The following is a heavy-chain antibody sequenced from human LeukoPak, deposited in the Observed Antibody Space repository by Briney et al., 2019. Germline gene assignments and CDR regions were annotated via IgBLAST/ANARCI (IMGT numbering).Heavy chain of an antibody. Sequence: GASVKVSCKASGYTFTGHYIHWVRQAPGQGLEWMGWINPNSGVTHYAQKFQGRVTMTRDTSISTAYMELSRLRSDDTAVYYCARSEILWFGFDYWGQGTLVTVSS. CDR3: ARSEILWFGFDY. CDR1: GYTFTGHY. V-gene: IGHV1-2*02. D-gene: IGHD3-10*01. CDR2: INPNSGVT. J-gene: IGHJ4*02.